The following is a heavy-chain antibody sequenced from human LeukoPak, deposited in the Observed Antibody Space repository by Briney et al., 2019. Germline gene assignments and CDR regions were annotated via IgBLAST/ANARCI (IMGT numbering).Heavy chain of an antibody. V-gene: IGHV3-15*01. J-gene: IGHJ3*01. Sequence: GGSLRLSCEVSGFTLSNAWIHWVRQPPGKGLEWVGRMKSEASGGTPDYAAPVIGRFTISRDDSKNTLYLQMNSLKTEDGGVYYCTSDFGWGQGTMVTVSS. CDR1: GFTLSNAW. D-gene: IGHD3-10*01. CDR2: MKSEASGGTP. CDR3: TSDFG.